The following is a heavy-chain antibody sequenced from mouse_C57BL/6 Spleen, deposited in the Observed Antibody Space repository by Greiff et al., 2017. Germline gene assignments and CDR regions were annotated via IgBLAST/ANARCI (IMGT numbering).Heavy chain of an antibody. Sequence: VVKPGAAVKLPCKASGYTFTEYTIHWVKQRSGQVLEGIGWFYPGSGSIKYNEKFKDKATLTADKSSSTVYMELSRLTSEDSAVYYCARHEDDYGSSSWFAYWGHGIPVTVSA. V-gene: IGHV1-62-2*01. J-gene: IGHJ3*01. CDR3: ARHEDDYGSSSWFAY. D-gene: IGHD1-1*01. CDR2: FYPGSGSI. CDR1: GYTFTEYT.